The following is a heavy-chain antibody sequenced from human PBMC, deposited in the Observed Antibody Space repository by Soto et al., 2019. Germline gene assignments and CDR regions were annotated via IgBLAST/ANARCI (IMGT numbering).Heavy chain of an antibody. D-gene: IGHD2-15*01. Sequence: SQTLSLTCVGSGDTVSSNSVAWNWVRQSPSRGLEWLGRTYYRSRWYSDYAVSVRSRIDINADTSKNQVSLQLNSVTPEDTAVYYCARSQEDSDYYYYGMDVLGHATPFTV. CDR1: GDTVSSNSVA. CDR2: TYYRSRWYS. CDR3: ARSQEDSDYYYYGMDV. V-gene: IGHV6-1*01. J-gene: IGHJ6*02.